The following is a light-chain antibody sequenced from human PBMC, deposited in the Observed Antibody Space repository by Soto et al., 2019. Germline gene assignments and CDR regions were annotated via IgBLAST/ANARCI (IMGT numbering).Light chain of an antibody. V-gene: IGLV2-14*01. CDR1: SSDVGGYNY. Sequence: QSVLTQPASVSGSPGQSLTISCAGTSSDVGGYNYVSWYQKHPGKAPKLMIYEVSNRPSGVSNRFSCSKHGNTASLTISGLKAEDDADYYCSSYTISSLYVFGTGTKVTVL. CDR3: SSYTISSLYV. CDR2: EVS. J-gene: IGLJ1*01.